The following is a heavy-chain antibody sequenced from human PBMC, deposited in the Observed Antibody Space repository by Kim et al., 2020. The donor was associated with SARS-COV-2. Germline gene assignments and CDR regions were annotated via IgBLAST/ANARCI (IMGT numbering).Heavy chain of an antibody. D-gene: IGHD5-12*01. J-gene: IGHJ4*02. Sequence: SETLSLTCTVSGGSISSYYWSWIRQPPGKGLEWIGYIYYSGSTNYNPSLKSRVTISVDTSKNQFSLKLSSVTAADTAVYYCARSGYSGYDPTPGFDYWGQGTLVTVSS. CDR3: ARSGYSGYDPTPGFDY. CDR2: IYYSGST. CDR1: GGSISSYY. V-gene: IGHV4-59*01.